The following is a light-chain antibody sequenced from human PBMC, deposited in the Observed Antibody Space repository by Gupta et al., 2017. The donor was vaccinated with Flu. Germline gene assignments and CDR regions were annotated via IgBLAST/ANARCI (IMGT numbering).Light chain of an antibody. V-gene: IGKV3-20*01. J-gene: IGKJ3*01. Sequence: IVLTQSPDTLSLSPGERATLSCRASQNVGHNYLAWYQQKPGQAPRLIIYGASNRDMGNTDRFSGSGEEKDFTRTSSRREQEDCEVYYGQQDYCSYTFGHGTXVDIK. CDR3: QQDYCSYT. CDR2: GAS. CDR1: QNVGHNY.